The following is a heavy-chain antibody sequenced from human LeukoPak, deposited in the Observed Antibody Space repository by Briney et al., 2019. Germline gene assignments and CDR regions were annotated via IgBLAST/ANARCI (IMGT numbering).Heavy chain of an antibody. CDR3: ARHSQASYYYDSSGHRPYYYYYMDV. Sequence: ASVKVSCKASGYTFTSYYMHWVRQAPGQGLEWMGIINPSGGSTSYAQKFQGRVTMTRDTSTSTVYMELSSLRSEDTAVYYCARHSQASYYYDSSGHRPYYYYYMDVWGKGTTVTVSS. V-gene: IGHV1-46*01. CDR1: GYTFTSYY. D-gene: IGHD3-22*01. CDR2: INPSGGST. J-gene: IGHJ6*03.